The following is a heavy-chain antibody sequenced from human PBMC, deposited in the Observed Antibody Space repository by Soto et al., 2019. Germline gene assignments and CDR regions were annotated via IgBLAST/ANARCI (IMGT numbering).Heavy chain of an antibody. CDR1: GLSLRTTGVG. J-gene: IGHJ6*02. CDR3: VQSRCGGDCLEIYSAHAYNGLDV. V-gene: IGHV2-5*02. D-gene: IGHD2-21*02. CDR2: LYWVDDQ. Sequence: QVTLKESGPTLVQPTQPLTLTCTVSGLSLRTTGVGVGWVRQPPGKALEWLAFLYWVDDQRYSPSLRSRLTIAXDXSXKXXVLTMTNMDTVDTATYYCVQSRCGGDCLEIYSAHAYNGLDVWGQGTTVTVSS.